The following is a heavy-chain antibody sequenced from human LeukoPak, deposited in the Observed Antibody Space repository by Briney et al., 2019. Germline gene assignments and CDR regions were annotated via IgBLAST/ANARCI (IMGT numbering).Heavy chain of an antibody. Sequence: GSGPTLVNPTQTLTLTCTFSGFSLSTSGVGVGWIRQPPGKALEWLALIYWNDDKRYSPSLKSRLTVTKDTSKNQVVLTMTNMDPVDTATYYCAHRRDSSSVDYFDYWGQGTLVTVSS. CDR2: IYWNDDK. J-gene: IGHJ4*02. D-gene: IGHD6-6*01. CDR1: GFSLSTSGVG. V-gene: IGHV2-5*01. CDR3: AHRRDSSSVDYFDY.